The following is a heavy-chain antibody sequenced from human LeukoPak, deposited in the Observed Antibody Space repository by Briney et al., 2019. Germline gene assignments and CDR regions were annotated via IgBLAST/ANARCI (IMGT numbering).Heavy chain of an antibody. D-gene: IGHD2-15*01. J-gene: IGHJ5*02. CDR3: ARGSVPNWFDP. CDR1: GGSFSGYY. Sequence: SETLSLTCAVYGGSFSGYYWSWIRQHPGKGLEWIGYIYYSGSTHYNPSLKSRVTISVDTSKNQFSLKLSSVTAADTAVYYCARGSVPNWFDPWGQGTLVTVSS. CDR2: IYYSGST. V-gene: IGHV4-31*11.